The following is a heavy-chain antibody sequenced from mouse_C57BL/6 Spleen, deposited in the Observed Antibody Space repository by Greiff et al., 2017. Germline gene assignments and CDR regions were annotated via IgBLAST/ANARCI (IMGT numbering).Heavy chain of an antibody. Sequence: VQVVESGPELVKPGASVKISCKASGYAFSSSWMNWVKQRPGKGLEWIGRIYPGDGDTNYNGKFKGKATLTADKSSSTAYMQLSSLTSEDSAVYFCARSNYEEAMDYWGQGTSVTVSS. D-gene: IGHD1-1*01. V-gene: IGHV1-82*01. CDR2: IYPGDGDT. J-gene: IGHJ4*01. CDR1: GYAFSSSW. CDR3: ARSNYEEAMDY.